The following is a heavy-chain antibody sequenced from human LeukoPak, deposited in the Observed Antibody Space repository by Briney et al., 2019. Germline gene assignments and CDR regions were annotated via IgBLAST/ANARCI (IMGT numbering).Heavy chain of an antibody. V-gene: IGHV3-21*01. J-gene: IGHJ4*02. CDR1: GFTFSSYS. CDR3: ARDGLTYYYDSSGAIYYFDY. Sequence: PGGSLRLSCAASGFTFSSYSMNWVRQAPGKGLEWVSSISSSSSYIYYADSAKGRFTISRDNAKNSLYLQMNSLRAEDTAVYYCARDGLTYYYDSSGAIYYFDYWGQGTLVTVSS. CDR2: ISSSSSYI. D-gene: IGHD3-22*01.